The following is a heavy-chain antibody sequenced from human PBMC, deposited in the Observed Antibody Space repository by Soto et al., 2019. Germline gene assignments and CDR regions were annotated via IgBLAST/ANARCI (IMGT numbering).Heavy chain of an antibody. D-gene: IGHD1-1*01. CDR3: ARQHTTPRVWYYMVV. J-gene: IGHJ6*03. V-gene: IGHV3-7*01. CDR1: GFTFSSYW. CDR2: IKQDGSEK. Sequence: GGSLRLSCAASGFTFSSYWMSWVRQAPGKGLEWVANIKQDGSEKYYVDSVKGRFTISRDNAKNSLYLQMNSLRAEDTAVYYCARQHTTPRVWYYMVVWGKGTTVTVSS.